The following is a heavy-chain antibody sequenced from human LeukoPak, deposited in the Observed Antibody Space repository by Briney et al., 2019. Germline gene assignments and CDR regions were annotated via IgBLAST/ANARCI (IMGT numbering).Heavy chain of an antibody. CDR3: ASISGSWYAYCYFDL. Sequence: SETLSLTCAVSGGSISSSSWWSWVRQPPGKGLEWIGSIYYSGSTSYNPSLKSRVTISVDTSKNQFSLKLSSVTAADTAVYYCASISGSWYAYCYFDLWGRGTLVTVSS. CDR2: IYYSGST. J-gene: IGHJ2*01. D-gene: IGHD6-13*01. V-gene: IGHV4-4*02. CDR1: GGSISSSSW.